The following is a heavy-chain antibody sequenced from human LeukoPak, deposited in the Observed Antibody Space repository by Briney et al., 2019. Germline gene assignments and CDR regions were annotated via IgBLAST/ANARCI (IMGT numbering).Heavy chain of an antibody. V-gene: IGHV3-21*06. CDR2: ISTSSSYI. CDR3: AKDTPTTGYHLDS. CDR1: GFTFSSYS. Sequence: GGSLRLSCAASGFTFSSYSMHWVRQAPGKGLEWVSSISTSSSYIYYADSVKGRFTISRDNSENTLYLQINSLRVEDTAVYYCAKDTPTTGYHLDSWGQGTLVTVSS. D-gene: IGHD1-1*01. J-gene: IGHJ4*02.